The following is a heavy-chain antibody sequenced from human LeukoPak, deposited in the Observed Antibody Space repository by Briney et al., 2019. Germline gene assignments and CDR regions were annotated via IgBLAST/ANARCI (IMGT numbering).Heavy chain of an antibody. Sequence: GASVKVSCKASGYTFTSYDINWVRQATGQGLEWMGWMNPNSGNTGYAQKFQGRVTMTRNTSISTAYMELSSLRSEDTAVYYCARVPARGWWGLPRGGAKWFDPWGQGTLVTVSS. V-gene: IGHV1-8*01. J-gene: IGHJ5*02. CDR2: MNPNSGNT. CDR3: ARVPARGWWGLPRGGAKWFDP. D-gene: IGHD3-16*01. CDR1: GYTFTSYD.